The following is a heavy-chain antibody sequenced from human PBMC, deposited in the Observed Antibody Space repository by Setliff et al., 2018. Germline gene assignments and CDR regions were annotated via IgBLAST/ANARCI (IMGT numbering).Heavy chain of an antibody. J-gene: IGHJ5*02. V-gene: IGHV4-59*01. CDR2: VDHSGST. CDR3: ARDYQEGWFDP. CDR1: GGFTSSFY. Sequence: SETLSLTCTISGGFTSSFYWSWIRQAPGKGLEWIEYVDHSGSTHFSPCLKSRGTISVDTSKTRVSLTLTSVTASDTAVYYCARDYQEGWFDPWGPGTLVTSPQ.